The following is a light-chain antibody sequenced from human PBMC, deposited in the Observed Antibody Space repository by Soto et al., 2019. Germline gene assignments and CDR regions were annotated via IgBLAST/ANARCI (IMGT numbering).Light chain of an antibody. J-gene: IGLJ1*01. Sequence: QSALTQPASVSGSPGQSITISCTGTSSDIDAYNYVSWYQQHPGKAPKLMIYDVSNRPSGISNRFSGSKSGISASLTISGLQTEDEADYYCISYTDRQSYLFGTGTKVTVL. CDR2: DVS. V-gene: IGLV2-14*01. CDR3: ISYTDRQSYL. CDR1: SSDIDAYNY.